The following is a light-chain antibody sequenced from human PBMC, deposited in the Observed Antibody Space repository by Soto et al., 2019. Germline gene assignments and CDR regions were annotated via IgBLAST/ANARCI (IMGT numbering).Light chain of an antibody. CDR2: DAS. V-gene: IGKV3-20*01. CDR3: QQYGSSLYT. J-gene: IGKJ2*01. Sequence: EIVLTQSPDTLSLSPGERATLSCRASLSVTSNYLAWYQQIPGQAPRLLIYDASRRATGIPDRFSGSGSGTDFTLTISRLEPEDFAVNYCQQYGSSLYTFGQGTKLEIK. CDR1: LSVTSNY.